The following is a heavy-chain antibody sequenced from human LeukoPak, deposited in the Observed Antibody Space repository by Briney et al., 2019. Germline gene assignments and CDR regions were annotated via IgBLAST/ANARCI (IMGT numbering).Heavy chain of an antibody. J-gene: IGHJ2*01. CDR1: GYTFTSYY. Sequence: ASLKLSCKASGYTFTSYYMHWGRQAPGHGLEGMGLMNPSGGSTSYAQKFQGRVTMTGDTSTSTLYMELSSLRSEDTALYCCASTEEGGRRPVYWYFDLWGRGTLVTVSS. CDR3: ASTEEGGRRPVYWYFDL. V-gene: IGHV1-46*01. CDR2: MNPSGGST. D-gene: IGHD2-15*01.